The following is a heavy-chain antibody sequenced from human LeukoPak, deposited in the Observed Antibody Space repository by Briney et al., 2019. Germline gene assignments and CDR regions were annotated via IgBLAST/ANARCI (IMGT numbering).Heavy chain of an antibody. D-gene: IGHD2-2*01. Sequence: SETLSLTCTVSGGSVSSGYYYLTWVRQPPGKGLDWIRNIYYTGNTYYNPSLESRVTISVDTTKNQLSLNLRSVTAADTAVYYCARGVNLGYCSGAGCYGDYFDYWGQGNPVPVS. CDR2: IYYTGNT. J-gene: IGHJ4*02. CDR3: ARGVNLGYCSGAGCYGDYFDY. V-gene: IGHV4-61*01. CDR1: GGSVSSGYYY.